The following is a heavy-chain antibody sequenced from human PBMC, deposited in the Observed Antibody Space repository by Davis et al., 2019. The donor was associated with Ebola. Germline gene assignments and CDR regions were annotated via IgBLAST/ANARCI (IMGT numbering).Heavy chain of an antibody. Sequence: SETLSLTCTVSGGSITSSSYYWGWIRQPPGKGLEWIGVIYHIGDTNYNPSLKSRVTISVDTSKNQFSLKLSSVTAADTAVYYCARDRLSGTNYAYFDYWGQGTLVTVSS. CDR3: ARDRLSGTNYAYFDY. CDR2: IYHIGDT. D-gene: IGHD4/OR15-4a*01. CDR1: GGSITSSSYY. J-gene: IGHJ4*02. V-gene: IGHV4-39*07.